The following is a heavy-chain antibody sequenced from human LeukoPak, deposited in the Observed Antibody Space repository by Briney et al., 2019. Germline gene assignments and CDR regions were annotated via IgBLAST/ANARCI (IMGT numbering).Heavy chain of an antibody. CDR3: ARDPPGGEHLDFDH. CDR2: VRSSSSDI. Sequence: GGSLRLSCATHGFISSNYDITSGRQAPAKGLEMVSFVRSSSSDIFYADSVKGRFTISRDNAQNSLYLQMNNLRVEDTAVYYCARDPPGGEHLDFDHWGQGALVTVSS. J-gene: IGHJ4*02. D-gene: IGHD3-16*01. V-gene: IGHV3-21*01. CDR1: GFISSNYD.